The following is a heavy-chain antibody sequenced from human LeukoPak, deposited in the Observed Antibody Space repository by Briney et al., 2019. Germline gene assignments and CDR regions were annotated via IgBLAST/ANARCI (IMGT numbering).Heavy chain of an antibody. CDR1: GFTVSRNN. V-gene: IGHV3-53*01. Sequence: GGSLRLSCAASGFTVSRNNLIWVRQPPGKGLEWVSVIYSGDSTYYAESVQGRFTISRDRTKNTVYLQMNSLRAEDTAVYYCARAGGGYYYFDYWGQGTLVTVSS. CDR3: ARAGGGYYYFDY. CDR2: IYSGDST. D-gene: IGHD2-21*01. J-gene: IGHJ4*02.